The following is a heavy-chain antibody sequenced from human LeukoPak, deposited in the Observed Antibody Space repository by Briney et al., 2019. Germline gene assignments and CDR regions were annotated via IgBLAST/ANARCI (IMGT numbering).Heavy chain of an antibody. CDR2: IYTSGST. D-gene: IGHD6-13*01. Sequence: SETLSLTCTVSGGSISSYYWSWIRQPPGKGLEWIGRIYTSGSTNYNPSLKSRVTMSVDTSKNQFSLKLSSVTAADTAVYYCARDTATFYIAAAGNNWFDPWGQGTLVTVSS. CDR1: GGSISSYY. CDR3: ARDTATFYIAAAGNNWFDP. J-gene: IGHJ5*02. V-gene: IGHV4-4*07.